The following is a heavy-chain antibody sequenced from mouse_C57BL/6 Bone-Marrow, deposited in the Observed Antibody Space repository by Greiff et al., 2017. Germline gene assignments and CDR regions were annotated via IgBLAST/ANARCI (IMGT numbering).Heavy chain of an antibody. J-gene: IGHJ2*01. CDR2: IDPANGNT. CDR3: ARDTLATVVAHFDY. V-gene: IGHV14-3*01. D-gene: IGHD1-1*01. Sequence: VQLKESVAELVRPGASVKLSCTASGFNIKNTYMHWVKQRPEQGLEWIGRIDPANGNTKYAPKFQGKATITADTSSNTAYLQLSSLTSEDTAIYYCARDTLATVVAHFDYWGQGTTLTVSS. CDR1: GFNIKNTY.